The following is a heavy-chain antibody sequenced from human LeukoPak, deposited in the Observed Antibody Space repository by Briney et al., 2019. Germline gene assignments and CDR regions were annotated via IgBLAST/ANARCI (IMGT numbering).Heavy chain of an antibody. CDR2: INHFGST. CDR1: GGSISSSSYY. V-gene: IGHV4-39*07. J-gene: IGHJ4*02. D-gene: IGHD3-16*02. Sequence: PSETLSLTCTVSGGSISSSSYYWGWIRQPPGKGLEWIGEINHFGSTNYNPSLKRRVTMSVDTSKNQFSLKLSSVTAADTAVYYCARGRLRLGELSNSFHFDYWGQGTLVTVSS. CDR3: ARGRLRLGELSNSFHFDY.